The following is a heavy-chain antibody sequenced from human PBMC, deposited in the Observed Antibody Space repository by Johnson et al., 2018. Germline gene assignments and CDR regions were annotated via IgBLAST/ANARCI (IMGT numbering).Heavy chain of an antibody. J-gene: IGHJ6*02. CDR3: ARGGGADYYYGMDV. CDR2: IYYSGST. CDR1: GGSISSHY. Sequence: QVQLQESGPGLVKPSETLSLTCTVSGGSISSHYWSWIRQPPGKGLEGIGYIYYSGSTNYNPALKSRVTISVDTSKNQFSLKLSSVTAADTAVYYWARGGGADYYYGMDVWGQGTTVTVSS. D-gene: IGHD1-26*01. V-gene: IGHV4-59*11.